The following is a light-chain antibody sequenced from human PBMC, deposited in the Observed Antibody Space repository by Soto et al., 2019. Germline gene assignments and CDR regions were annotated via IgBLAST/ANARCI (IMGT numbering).Light chain of an antibody. CDR1: QSVRNY. CDR3: QQRSKMPLT. CDR2: DAS. V-gene: IGKV3-11*01. Sequence: EIVLTQSPATLSLSPGETATLSCRASQSVRNYLAWYQQKPGQAPRLLIYDASNRATGIPARFSGTGSETDFTLTISSLEPEEFAIYYCQQRSKMPLTFGHGTKVDLK. J-gene: IGKJ1*01.